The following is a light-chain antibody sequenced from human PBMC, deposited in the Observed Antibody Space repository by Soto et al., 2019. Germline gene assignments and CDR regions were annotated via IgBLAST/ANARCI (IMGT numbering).Light chain of an antibody. CDR3: TSYSGSSTFSV. CDR2: QVT. V-gene: IGLV2-14*01. Sequence: HSVLTQPASVSGSPGQSITSSSAGTSSDIGGYYYVSWYQHHPGKAPKLIIYQVTNRPSGVSHRFSGSKSGNTASLTISGLQAEDEADYYCTSYSGSSTFSVFGTWTKVTVL. CDR1: SSDIGGYYY. J-gene: IGLJ1*01.